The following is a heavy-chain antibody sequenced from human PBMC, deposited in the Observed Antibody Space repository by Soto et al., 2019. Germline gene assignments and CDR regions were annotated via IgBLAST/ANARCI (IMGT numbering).Heavy chain of an antibody. J-gene: IGHJ4*01. Sequence: SETLSFTCTVSGGSISSGGYYWSWIRQHPGKGLEWIGYIYYGGSTYYNPSLKSRATISGDTSKNQFSLKLSSVTAADTAVYYCARGGYYYENSGQNAYDYWGQGILVTVSS. CDR3: ARGGYYYENSGQNAYDY. V-gene: IGHV4-31*03. CDR2: IYYGGST. D-gene: IGHD3-22*01. CDR1: GGSISSGGYY.